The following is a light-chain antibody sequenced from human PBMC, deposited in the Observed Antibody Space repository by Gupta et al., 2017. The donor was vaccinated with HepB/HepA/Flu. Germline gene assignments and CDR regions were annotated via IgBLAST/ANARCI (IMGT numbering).Light chain of an antibody. V-gene: IGKV2-28*01. J-gene: IGKJ2*01. Sequence: DIVLTQSPLSLPATPGEPASISCRSSQSLLHSSGNHYLDWYLQKPGQSPQLLIYVGSTRASGVTDRFRGSGSGTDFTLRISRVKTDDVGVYYCMEALEAPYTFGQGTKLEIK. CDR1: QSLLHSSGNHY. CDR3: MEALEAPYT. CDR2: VGS.